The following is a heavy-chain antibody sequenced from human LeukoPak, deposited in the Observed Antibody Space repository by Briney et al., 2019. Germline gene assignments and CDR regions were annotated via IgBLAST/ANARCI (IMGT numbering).Heavy chain of an antibody. CDR3: AREGVTPGYFDY. CDR2: ISRSSSYI. D-gene: IGHD5-18*01. J-gene: IGHJ4*02. V-gene: IGHV3-21*01. Sequence: GGSLRLSCAASGFTFSSYGMNWVRQAPGKGLEWVSSISRSSSYISYADSVKVRFTISRDNAKNSLYLQMNSLRAEDTAVYYCAREGVTPGYFDYWGQGTLVTVSS. CDR1: GFTFSSYG.